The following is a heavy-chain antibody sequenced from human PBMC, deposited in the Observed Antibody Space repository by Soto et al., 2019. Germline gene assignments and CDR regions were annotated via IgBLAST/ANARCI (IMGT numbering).Heavy chain of an antibody. D-gene: IGHD3-10*01. V-gene: IGHV6-1*01. CDR3: ARGNALDV. CDR2: TYYRSKWFH. CDR1: GDSVSSDITS. Sequence: QGQLQQSGPGPVKPSQTLSLTCAISGDSVSSDITSWNWIRQSPSRGLEWLGRTYYRSKWFHDYVVYVKSRITINPDTSKNQLTLELNSMTPEDTAVYYCARGNALDVWGQGTVVTVSS. J-gene: IGHJ3*01.